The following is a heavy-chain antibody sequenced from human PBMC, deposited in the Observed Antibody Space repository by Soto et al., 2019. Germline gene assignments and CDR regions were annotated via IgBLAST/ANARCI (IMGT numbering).Heavy chain of an antibody. D-gene: IGHD3-22*01. Sequence: ASVKVSCKASGYSFATYGFSWVRQAPGQGLECVGWISAHNGDTHYSQKFQGRVTLTTDTSANTGYMELRSLTSDDTAVYFCATEPIYYNDGSGYYPLGHWGQGTLVTVSS. J-gene: IGHJ4*02. CDR1: GYSFATYG. V-gene: IGHV1-18*04. CDR3: ATEPIYYNDGSGYYPLGH. CDR2: ISAHNGDT.